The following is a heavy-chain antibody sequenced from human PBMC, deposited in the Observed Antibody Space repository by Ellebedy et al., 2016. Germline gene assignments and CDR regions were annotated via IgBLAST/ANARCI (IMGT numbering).Heavy chain of an antibody. Sequence: GGSLRLXCAASGFTFSSYWMSWVRQAPGKGLEWVSAISGSGGSTYYADSVKGRFTISRDNSKNTLYLQMNSLRAEDTAVYYCTAVAIEGLGELSFDHPFDYWGQGTLVTVSS. V-gene: IGHV3-23*01. D-gene: IGHD3-16*02. CDR3: TAVAIEGLGELSFDHPFDY. CDR2: ISGSGGST. CDR1: GFTFSSYW. J-gene: IGHJ4*02.